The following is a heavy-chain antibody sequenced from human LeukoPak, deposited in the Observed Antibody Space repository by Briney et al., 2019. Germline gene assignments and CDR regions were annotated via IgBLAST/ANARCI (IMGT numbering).Heavy chain of an antibody. CDR1: GFPFTNYW. V-gene: IGHV3-7*01. Sequence: PGGSLRLSCATSGFPFTNYWMTWVRQAPGKGLEWVANIKQDGSVKYYVDSVKGRFTISRDNAKNSLYLQMNSLRAEDTAVYYCARESPYYYYGMDVWGQGTTVTVSS. CDR3: ARESPYYYYGMDV. J-gene: IGHJ6*02. CDR2: IKQDGSVK.